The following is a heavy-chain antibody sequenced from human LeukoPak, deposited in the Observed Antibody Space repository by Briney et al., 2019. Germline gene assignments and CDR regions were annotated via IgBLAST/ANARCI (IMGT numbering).Heavy chain of an antibody. J-gene: IGHJ4*02. D-gene: IGHD2-15*01. CDR1: GFTFSTYS. CDR3: ARDRCSGGACYSFDF. Sequence: RAGCLRLSCAASGFTFSTYSMNWVRQAPGEGLEWVSSISRSSSVIYIADSVKGRFTISRDNAKNSLSLQVNSLGTEDTAVYYCARDRCSGGACYSFDFWGQGTLVTVS. CDR2: ISRSSSVI. V-gene: IGHV3-21*06.